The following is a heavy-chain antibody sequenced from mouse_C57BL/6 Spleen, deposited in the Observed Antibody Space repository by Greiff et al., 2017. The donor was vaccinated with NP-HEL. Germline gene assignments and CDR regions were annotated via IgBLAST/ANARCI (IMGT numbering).Heavy chain of an antibody. CDR3: ARGRGNYGFYAMDD. Sequence: QVTLKESGPGLVQPSQSLSITCTVSGFSLTSYGVHWVRQSPGKGLEWLGVIWSGGSTDYNAAFISRLSISKDNSKSQVFFKMNRLQAEDTAIYYCARGRGNYGFYAMDDWGQGTSVTVSS. J-gene: IGHJ4*01. CDR2: IWSGGST. V-gene: IGHV2-2*01. CDR1: GFSLTSYG. D-gene: IGHD2-1*01.